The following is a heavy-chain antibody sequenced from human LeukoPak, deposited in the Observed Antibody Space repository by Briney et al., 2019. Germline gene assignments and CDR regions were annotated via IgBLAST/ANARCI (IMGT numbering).Heavy chain of an antibody. CDR2: IYYSGST. D-gene: IGHD1-26*01. CDR1: GDSISDYY. Sequence: SETLSLTCTVSGDSISDYYWNWIRQPPGKGLEWIGYIYYSGSTNYSPSLKSRVTISVDTSKNQFSLKLSSVTAADTALYYCARQIVSGSFEYNHWGQGTLVTVSS. CDR3: ARQIVSGSFEYNH. J-gene: IGHJ5*02. V-gene: IGHV4-59*08.